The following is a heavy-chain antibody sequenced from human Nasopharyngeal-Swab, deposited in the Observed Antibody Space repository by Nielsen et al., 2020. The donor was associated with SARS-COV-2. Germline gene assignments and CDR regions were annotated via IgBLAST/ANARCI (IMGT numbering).Heavy chain of an antibody. Sequence: GESLKISCAGSGFTFGSFVMTWVRQAPGKGLEWVSYISPSSGYIYYAESLKGRITISRDNGKNSVYLLMNSLRADDTAVYFCARQDRFYYYLDVWGKGTTVTVSS. CDR2: ISPSSGYI. CDR1: GFTFGSFV. J-gene: IGHJ6*03. D-gene: IGHD3-3*01. CDR3: ARQDRFYYYLDV. V-gene: IGHV3-21*01.